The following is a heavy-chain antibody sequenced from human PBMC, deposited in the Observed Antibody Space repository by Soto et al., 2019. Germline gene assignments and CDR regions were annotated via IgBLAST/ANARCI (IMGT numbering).Heavy chain of an antibody. CDR1: GFTFSSYW. CDR3: ARGPGYSSGWYFVY. D-gene: IGHD6-19*01. J-gene: IGHJ4*02. CDR2: IKQDGSEK. V-gene: IGHV3-7*03. Sequence: PGGSLRLSCAASGFTFSSYWMSWVRQAPGKGLEWVANIKQDGSEKYYVDSVKGRFTISRDNAKNSLYLQMNSLRSEDTAVYYCARGPGYSSGWYFVYWGQGTLVTVSS.